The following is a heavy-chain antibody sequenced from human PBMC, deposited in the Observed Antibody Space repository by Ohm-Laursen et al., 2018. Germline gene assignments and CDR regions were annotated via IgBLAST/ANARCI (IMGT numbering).Heavy chain of an antibody. D-gene: IGHD3-3*01. CDR3: AKSLNYDFWSGYVNAREYYFDY. CDR1: GFTFTNYA. CDR2: ISGSGGST. V-gene: IGHV3-23*01. Sequence: GSLRLSCAASGFTFTNYAMNWVRQAPGKGLEWVSAISGSGGSTYYADSVKGRFTIPRDNSKNTLYLQMNSLRAEDTAVYYCAKSLNYDFWSGYVNAREYYFDYWGQGTLVTVSS. J-gene: IGHJ4*02.